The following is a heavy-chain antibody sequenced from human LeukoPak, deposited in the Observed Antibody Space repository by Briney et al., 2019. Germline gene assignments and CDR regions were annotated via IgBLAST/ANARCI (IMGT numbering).Heavy chain of an antibody. J-gene: IGHJ4*02. CDR3: TRDALFGSGRTHLDF. D-gene: IGHD3-10*01. CDR1: GFIFNNYR. V-gene: IGHV3-21*01. Sequence: GGSLRLSCAASGFIFNNYRMNWVRQAPGKGLEWVSSISSSSNYIYYADSVKGRFTISRDNAKNSLSLQMNSLSVDDTGVYFCTRDALFGSGRTHLDFWSQGTLVSVSS. CDR2: ISSSSNYI.